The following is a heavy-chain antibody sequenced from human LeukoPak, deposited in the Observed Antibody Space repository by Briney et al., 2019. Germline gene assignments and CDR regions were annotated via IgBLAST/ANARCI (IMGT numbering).Heavy chain of an antibody. CDR3: AKPRTIAVPGRSGFDS. J-gene: IGHJ4*02. CDR2: ISDLGAST. D-gene: IGHD6-13*01. Sequence: SGGSLRLSYAASGFTFSNYAMNWVRQAPGKGLEWVSVISDLGASTYYADSVKGRFTISRDNSKNTLYLQMNSLRAEDTAVYYCAKPRTIAVPGRSGFDSWGQGTLVTVSS. V-gene: IGHV3-23*01. CDR1: GFTFSNYA.